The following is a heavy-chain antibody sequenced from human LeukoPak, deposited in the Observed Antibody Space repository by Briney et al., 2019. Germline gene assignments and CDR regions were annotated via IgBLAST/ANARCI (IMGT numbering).Heavy chain of an antibody. V-gene: IGHV4-34*01. CDR1: GGSISNYY. CDR2: INHSGST. D-gene: IGHD6-13*01. J-gene: IGHJ5*02. CDR3: ARGGSSWYKDNWFDP. Sequence: SETLSLTCTFSGGSISNYYWSWIRQPPGKGLEWIREINHSGSTNYNPSLKSRVTISVDTSKNQFSLKLSSVTAADTAAYYCARGGSSWYKDNWFDPWGQGTLVTVSS.